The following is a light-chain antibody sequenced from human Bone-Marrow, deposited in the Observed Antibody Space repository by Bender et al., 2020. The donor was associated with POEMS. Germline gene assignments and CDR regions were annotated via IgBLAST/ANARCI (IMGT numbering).Light chain of an antibody. CDR2: VNADGSF. CDR3: QTWGADIHVL. CDR1: SDHSHFA. V-gene: IGLV4-69*01. J-gene: IGLJ2*01. Sequence: QLMLTQPPSASASPGASIKLTCTLSSDHSHFAIAWHQRQPEQRPRLLMIVNADGSFRRGAAIPDRFSGSSSGAERSLLISGLQPEDEADYYCQTWGADIHVLFGGGTKLTVL.